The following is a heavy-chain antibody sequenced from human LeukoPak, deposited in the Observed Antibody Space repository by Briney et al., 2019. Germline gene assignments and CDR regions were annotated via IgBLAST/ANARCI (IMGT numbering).Heavy chain of an antibody. Sequence: SGGSLRLSCAASGFTSSSYWMNWVRQAPGKGLEWVASINQDASAKYYVDSVKGRFTISGDNTKNSLYLQMNSLRAEDTAVFYCARHIIGYGLDHWGQGTLVTVSS. CDR2: INQDASAK. V-gene: IGHV3-7*01. D-gene: IGHD5-12*01. CDR1: GFTSSSYW. CDR3: ARHIIGYGLDH. J-gene: IGHJ4*02.